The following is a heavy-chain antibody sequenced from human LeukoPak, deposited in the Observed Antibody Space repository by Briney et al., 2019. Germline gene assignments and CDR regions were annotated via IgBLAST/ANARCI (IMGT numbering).Heavy chain of an antibody. V-gene: IGHV3-15*01. CDR3: TTVSREDSSSDY. D-gene: IGHD6-13*01. CDR2: IKSKTDGGTT. Sequence: EGSLRLSCAASGFTFSNVWMSWVRQAPGEGLEWVGRIKSKTDGGTTDYAAPVKGRFTISGDDSKNTLFLQMNGLKIEGTAVYYCTTVSREDSSSDYWGQGTLVTVSS. CDR1: GFTFSNVW. J-gene: IGHJ4*02.